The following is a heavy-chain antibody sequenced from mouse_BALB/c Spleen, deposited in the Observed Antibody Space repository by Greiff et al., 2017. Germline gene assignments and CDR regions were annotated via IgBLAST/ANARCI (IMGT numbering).Heavy chain of an antibody. CDR3: ARLNYGNYSYAMDY. CDR2: INPGSSTI. CDR1: GFDFSRYW. Sequence: EVKLVESGGGLVQPGGSLNLSCAASGFDFSRYWMSWARQAPGKGQEWIGEINPGSSTINYTPSLKDKFIISRDNAKNTLYLQMSKVRSEDTALYYCARLNYGNYSYAMDYWGQGTSVTVSS. J-gene: IGHJ4*01. V-gene: IGHV4-2*02. D-gene: IGHD2-1*01.